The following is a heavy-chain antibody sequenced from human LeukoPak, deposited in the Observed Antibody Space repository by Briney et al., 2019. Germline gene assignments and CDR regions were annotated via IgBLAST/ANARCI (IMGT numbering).Heavy chain of an antibody. CDR2: IRYEGSNK. CDR1: GFTFSSYS. D-gene: IGHD3-10*01. V-gene: IGHV3-30*02. Sequence: GGSLRLSCAASGFTFSSYSMNWGRQAPGKGLEWVAFIRYEGSNKYYADSVKGRFTISRDNSKNTLYLQMNSLRAEDTAVYYCAKDGDDYYGSASYFHYWGQGTLVPVSS. CDR3: AKDGDDYYGSASYFHY. J-gene: IGHJ4*02.